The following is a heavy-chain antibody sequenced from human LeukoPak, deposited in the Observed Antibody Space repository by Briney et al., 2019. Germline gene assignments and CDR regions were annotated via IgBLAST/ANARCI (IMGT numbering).Heavy chain of an antibody. CDR1: GGSISSSSYY. CDR3: ARDKYYYDSSGYQYYFDY. J-gene: IGHJ4*02. Sequence: SSETLSLTCTVSGGSISSSSYYWGWIRQPPGKGLEWIGSIYYSGSTYYNPSLKSRVTISVDTSKNQFSLKLSSVTAADTAVYYCARDKYYYDSSGYQYYFDYWGQGTLVTVSS. CDR2: IYYSGST. D-gene: IGHD3-22*01. V-gene: IGHV4-39*07.